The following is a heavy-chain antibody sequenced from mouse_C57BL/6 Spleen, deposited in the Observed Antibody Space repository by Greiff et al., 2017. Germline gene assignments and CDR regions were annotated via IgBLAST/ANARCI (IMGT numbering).Heavy chain of an antibody. CDR2: IHPNSGST. D-gene: IGHD2-5*01. J-gene: IGHJ4*01. CDR1: GYTFTSYW. CDR3: AREGRYYSNYEAMDY. V-gene: IGHV1-64*01. Sequence: QVQLKQPGAELVKPGASVKLSCKASGYTFTSYWMHWVKQRPGQGLEWIGMIHPNSGSTNYNEKFKSKATLTVDKSSSTAYMQLSSLTSEDSAVYYCAREGRYYSNYEAMDYWGQGTSVTVSS.